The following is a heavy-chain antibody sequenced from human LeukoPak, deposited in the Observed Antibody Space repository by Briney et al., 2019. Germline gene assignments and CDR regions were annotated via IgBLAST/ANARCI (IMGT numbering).Heavy chain of an antibody. V-gene: IGHV3-30-3*01. J-gene: IGHJ4*02. CDR2: ISYDGSNK. CDR3: ARDTSPVLRYFDWQAFDY. Sequence: GRSLRLSCAASGFTFSSYAMHWVRQAPGKGLEWVAVISYDGSNKYYADSVKGRFTISRDNSKNTLYLQMNSLRAEDTAVYYCARDTSPVLRYFDWQAFDYWGQGTLVTVSS. D-gene: IGHD3-9*01. CDR1: GFTFSSYA.